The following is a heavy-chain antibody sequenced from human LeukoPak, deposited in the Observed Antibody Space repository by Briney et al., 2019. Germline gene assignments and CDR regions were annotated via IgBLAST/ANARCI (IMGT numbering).Heavy chain of an antibody. CDR1: GYSFTGYY. CDR2: INPDGDVT. Sequence: ASVKVSCKASGYSFTGYYIHWVRQAPGQGLEWMGWINPDGDVTMSAQKFQGRVTMTTDKSINTVFMELSGLTSDDTALYYCARGPNHYYYMDFWGKGTTVSVSS. D-gene: IGHD2-8*01. V-gene: IGHV1-2*02. CDR3: ARGPNHYYYMDF. J-gene: IGHJ6*03.